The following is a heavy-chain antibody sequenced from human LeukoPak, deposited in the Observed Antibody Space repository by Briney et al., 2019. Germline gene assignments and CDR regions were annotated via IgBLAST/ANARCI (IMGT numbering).Heavy chain of an antibody. CDR3: AKVRVDAYVSPNDY. J-gene: IGHJ4*02. CDR2: ISYDGSNQ. Sequence: PGRSLRLSCAASGFTFSSYGMHWVRQAPGRGLEWVAIISYDGSNQYYADSVKGRFTISRDNSRNTLYLQMNSLRAEDTALYYCAKVRVDAYVSPNDYWGQGTLVTVSS. CDR1: GFTFSSYG. V-gene: IGHV3-30*18. D-gene: IGHD3-16*01.